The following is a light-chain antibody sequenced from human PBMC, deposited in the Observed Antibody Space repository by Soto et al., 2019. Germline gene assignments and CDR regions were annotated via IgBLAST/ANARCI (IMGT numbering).Light chain of an antibody. V-gene: IGKV1-5*01. CDR2: DAS. CDR1: QSISSW. CDR3: QQYNTFYS. J-gene: IGKJ2*03. Sequence: DIQMTQSPSTLSASVGDRVTITCRARQSISSWLAWYQQKPGKVPKLLIYDASSLESGVPSRFSGSGSGTEFTLTFSSLQPDDLATYYGQQYNTFYSFGQGTKLDIK.